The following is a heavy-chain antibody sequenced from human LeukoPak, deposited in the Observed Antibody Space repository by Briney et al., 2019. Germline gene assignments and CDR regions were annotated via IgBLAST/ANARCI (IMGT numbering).Heavy chain of an antibody. Sequence: SETLSLTCTVSGGSISGYFWSWIRQPAGKGLEWIGRIYTSGSTYYNPSLKSRLTMSVDTDTSKNQFSLKLRAVTAADTAVYYCARSGYNNWFDPWGQGTLVTVSS. J-gene: IGHJ5*02. CDR3: ARSGYNNWFDP. D-gene: IGHD5-24*01. CDR2: IYTSGST. V-gene: IGHV4-4*07. CDR1: GGSISGYF.